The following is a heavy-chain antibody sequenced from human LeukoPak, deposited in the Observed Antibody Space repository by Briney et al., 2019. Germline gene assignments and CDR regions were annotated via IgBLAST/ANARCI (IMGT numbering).Heavy chain of an antibody. CDR2: ISSNGDST. V-gene: IGHV3-64*01. D-gene: IGHD2-2*01. J-gene: IGHJ4*02. CDR1: GFTFSSYA. Sequence: GGSLRLSCAASGFTFSSYAMHWVRQAPGKGQEYVSAISSNGDSTYYANSVKGRFTISRDNSKNTLYLQMGSLRAEDMAVYYCARGRGLYCSSTSCSSFDYWGQGTLVTVSS. CDR3: ARGRGLYCSSTSCSSFDY.